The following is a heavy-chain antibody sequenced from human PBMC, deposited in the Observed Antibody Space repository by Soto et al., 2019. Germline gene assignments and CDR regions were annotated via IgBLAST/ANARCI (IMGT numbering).Heavy chain of an antibody. D-gene: IGHD1-1*01. J-gene: IGHJ3*01. CDR2: ISYDGSDK. CDR1: GFVFSAYS. Sequence: PGGSLRLSCAASGFVFSAYSMHWVRQAPGKGLEWVAVISYDGSDKYFADSVKGRVTISRDNFQNTLYLQMNSLRVEDTAVYYCARETAGGAFDVWGQGTMVT. CDR3: ARETAGGAFDV. V-gene: IGHV3-30-3*01.